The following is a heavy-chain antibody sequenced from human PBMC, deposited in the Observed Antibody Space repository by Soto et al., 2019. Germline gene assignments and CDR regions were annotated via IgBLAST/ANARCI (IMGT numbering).Heavy chain of an antibody. J-gene: IGHJ4*02. V-gene: IGHV4-39*01. CDR3: ARRGANDYLFDS. D-gene: IGHD4-17*01. CDR2: IYYSGST. Sequence: QPQLQESGPGLVKPSETLSLTCTVSGGSISGSAYYWGWMRQPPGKGLEWIGSIYYSGSTYYNPSLKGRVTISADTSNNQFSLNVNSVTAADTAVYFCARRGANDYLFDSWGQGTLVTVSS. CDR1: GGSISGSAYY.